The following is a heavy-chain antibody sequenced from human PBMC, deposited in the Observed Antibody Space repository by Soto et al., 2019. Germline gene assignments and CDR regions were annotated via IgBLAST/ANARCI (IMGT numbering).Heavy chain of an antibody. CDR3: ASFYDSSGAFDI. Sequence: QVQLVESGGGVVQPGRSLRLSCAASGFTFSSYDMHWVRQAPGKGVEWVAVISYDGSNKYYADSVKGRFTISRDNSKNTLYLQMNSLRAEDTAVYYCASFYDSSGAFDIWGQRTMVTVSS. D-gene: IGHD3-22*01. CDR1: GFTFSSYD. CDR2: ISYDGSNK. J-gene: IGHJ3*02. V-gene: IGHV3-30-3*01.